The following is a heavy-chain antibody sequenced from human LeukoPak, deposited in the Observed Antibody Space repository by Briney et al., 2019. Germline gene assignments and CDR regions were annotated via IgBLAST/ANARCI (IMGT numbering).Heavy chain of an antibody. V-gene: IGHV1-2*02. CDR3: ARGSSKDDTSGYYYVDGSDGPDY. CDR2: INPHSGGT. CDR1: GYTFTGYY. Sequence: GASVKVSCKASGYTFTGYYIQWVRQAPGQGLEWMGWINPHSGGTNYAQEFQGRVTMTRDMSTSTVYMELSSLRSEDTAVYYCARGSSKDDTSGYYYVDGSDGPDYWGQGTLVTVSS. D-gene: IGHD3-22*01. J-gene: IGHJ4*02.